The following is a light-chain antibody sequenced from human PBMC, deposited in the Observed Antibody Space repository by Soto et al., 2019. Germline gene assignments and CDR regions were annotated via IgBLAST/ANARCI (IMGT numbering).Light chain of an antibody. Sequence: QSALTQPASVSGSPGQSITISCTGTSVDVGDHNFVSWYQQHPGKAPKLMIYDVSNRPSGVSDRFSGSKSGNTASLTISGLQAEDEADYYCSSYTRITTFYVFGSGTKLTVL. CDR2: DVS. CDR3: SSYTRITTFYV. CDR1: SVDVGDHNF. J-gene: IGLJ1*01. V-gene: IGLV2-14*03.